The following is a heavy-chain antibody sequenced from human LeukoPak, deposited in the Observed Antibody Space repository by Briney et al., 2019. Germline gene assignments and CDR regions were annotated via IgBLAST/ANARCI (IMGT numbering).Heavy chain of an antibody. J-gene: IGHJ4*02. Sequence: SQTLSLTCAVSGGSISSGGYSWSWIRQPPGKGLEWIGYIYHSGSTYYNPSLKSRVTISVDRSKNQFSLKLSSVTAADTAVYYCARDPYTLGYYFDYWGQGTLVTVSS. CDR3: ARDPYTLGYYFDY. CDR1: GGSISSGGYS. CDR2: IYHSGST. D-gene: IGHD3-16*01. V-gene: IGHV4-30-2*01.